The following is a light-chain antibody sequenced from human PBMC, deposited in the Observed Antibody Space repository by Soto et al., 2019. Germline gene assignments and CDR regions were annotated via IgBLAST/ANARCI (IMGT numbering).Light chain of an antibody. CDR1: QTVRNNY. Sequence: EFVLTQSPGTLSLSPWERATLSCRACQTVRNNYLAWYQQKPGQAPRLLIYDASSRATGIPDRFSGGGSGTDFTLTISRLEPEDFAVYYCQQFSSYPLTFGGGTKVDIK. CDR2: DAS. J-gene: IGKJ4*01. CDR3: QQFSSYPLT. V-gene: IGKV3-20*01.